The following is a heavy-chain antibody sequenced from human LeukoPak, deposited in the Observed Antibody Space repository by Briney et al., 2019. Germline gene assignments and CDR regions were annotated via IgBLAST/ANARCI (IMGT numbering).Heavy chain of an antibody. V-gene: IGHV4-38-2*01. CDR1: GGSFSGYY. CDR2: IYHSGST. J-gene: IGHJ5*02. CDR3: ARGPDCTNGVCYVNWFDP. D-gene: IGHD2-8*01. Sequence: PSETLSLTCAVYGGSFSGYYWGWIRQPPGKGLEWIGSIYHSGSTYYNPSLKSRVTISVDTSKNQFSLKLSSVTAADTAVYYCARGPDCTNGVCYVNWFDPWGQGTLVTVSS.